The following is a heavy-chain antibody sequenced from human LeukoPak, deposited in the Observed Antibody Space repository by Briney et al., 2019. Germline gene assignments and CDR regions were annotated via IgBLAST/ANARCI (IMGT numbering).Heavy chain of an antibody. CDR1: GYTFTGYY. D-gene: IGHD5-18*01. Sequence: ASVKVSCKASGYTFTGYYMHWVRQAPGQGLEWMGWINPNSGGTNYAQKFQGRVTMTRDTSISTAYMELSRLRSDDTAVYYCAREVAGIQLFDYWGQGTLVTVSS. J-gene: IGHJ4*02. V-gene: IGHV1-2*02. CDR3: AREVAGIQLFDY. CDR2: INPNSGGT.